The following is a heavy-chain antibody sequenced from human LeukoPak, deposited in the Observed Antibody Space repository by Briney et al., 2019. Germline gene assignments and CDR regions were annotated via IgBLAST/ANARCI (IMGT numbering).Heavy chain of an antibody. CDR1: GYTLTELS. V-gene: IGHV1-24*01. J-gene: IGHJ4*02. Sequence: ASVKVSCKVSGYTLTELSMHWVRQAPGKGLEWMGGFDPEDGETIYAQKFQGRVTMTEDTSTDTAYMELSSLRSEDTAVYYCARDRAKRGEYSYGPLFDYWGQGTLVTVSS. CDR2: FDPEDGET. CDR3: ARDRAKRGEYSYGPLFDY. D-gene: IGHD5-18*01.